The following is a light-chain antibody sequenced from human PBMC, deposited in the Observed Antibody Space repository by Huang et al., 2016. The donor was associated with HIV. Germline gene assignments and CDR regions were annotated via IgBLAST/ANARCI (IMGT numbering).Light chain of an antibody. CDR2: WAS. CDR3: QQYYKSPQT. Sequence: DILLTQSPDSLAVSLGETATLTCRSSQSLLSSSTNNNYLAWFQQRPGQPPKLLVFWASSREAGLPDRFTGGGSGTQFALTISNVKTEDVAIYYCQQYYKSPQTFGPGTRVEI. J-gene: IGKJ1*01. CDR1: QSLLSSSTNNNY. V-gene: IGKV4-1*01.